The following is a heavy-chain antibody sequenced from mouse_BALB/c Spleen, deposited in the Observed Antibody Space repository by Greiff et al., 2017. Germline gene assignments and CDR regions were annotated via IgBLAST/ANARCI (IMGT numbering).Heavy chain of an antibody. Sequence: EVKLVESGGGLVQPGGSRKLSCAASGFTFSSFGMHWVRQAPEKGLEWVAYISSGSSTIYYADTVKGRFTISRDNPKNTLFLQMTSLRSEDTAMYYCARGGWDYAMDYWGQGTSVTVSS. V-gene: IGHV5-17*02. CDR2: ISSGSSTI. J-gene: IGHJ4*01. CDR3: ARGGWDYAMDY. D-gene: IGHD2-3*01. CDR1: GFTFSSFG.